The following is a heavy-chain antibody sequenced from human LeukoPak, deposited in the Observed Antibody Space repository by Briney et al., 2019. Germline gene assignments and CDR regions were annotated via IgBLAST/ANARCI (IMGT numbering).Heavy chain of an antibody. CDR1: GGSFSGYY. D-gene: IGHD3-22*01. Sequence: KASETLSLTCTVYGGSFSGYYWSWIRQPPGKGLEWIGEINHSGSTNYNPSLKSRVTISVDTSKNQFSLKLGSVTAADTAVYYCARTPEYYDSSGYAFDIWGQGTMVTVSS. CDR3: ARTPEYYDSSGYAFDI. CDR2: INHSGST. J-gene: IGHJ3*02. V-gene: IGHV4-34*01.